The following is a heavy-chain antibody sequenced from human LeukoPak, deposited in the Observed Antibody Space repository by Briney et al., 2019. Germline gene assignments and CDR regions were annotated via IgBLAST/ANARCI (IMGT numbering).Heavy chain of an antibody. Sequence: ASVKVSCKASGYTFTSYGIGWVRQAPGQGLEWMGWISAYNGNTNYAQKLQGRVTMTTDTSTSTAYMELRSLRSDDTAVYYCARVPSSSWSLPELDYWGQGTLVTVSS. CDR1: GYTFTSYG. J-gene: IGHJ4*02. CDR2: ISAYNGNT. D-gene: IGHD6-13*01. CDR3: ARVPSSSWSLPELDY. V-gene: IGHV1-18*01.